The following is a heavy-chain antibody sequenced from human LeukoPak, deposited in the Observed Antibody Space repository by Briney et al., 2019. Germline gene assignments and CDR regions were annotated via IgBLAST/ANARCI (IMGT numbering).Heavy chain of an antibody. V-gene: IGHV1-8*01. CDR3: ARGYSNYGYVFDI. D-gene: IGHD4-11*01. CDR2: MNPNSGNT. Sequence: ASVKVSCKASGYTFTSYDINWVRQATGQGLEWMGWMNPNSGNTGYAQKFQGRVTMTRNTSISTAYMELSSLRAEDTAVYYCARGYSNYGYVFDIWGQGTMVTVSS. CDR1: GYTFTSYD. J-gene: IGHJ3*02.